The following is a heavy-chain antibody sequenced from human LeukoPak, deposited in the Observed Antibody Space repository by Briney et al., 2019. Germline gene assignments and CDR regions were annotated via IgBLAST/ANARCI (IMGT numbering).Heavy chain of an antibody. CDR1: GGSFSGYY. D-gene: IGHD3-22*01. CDR2: INHSGST. V-gene: IGHV4-34*01. CDR3: ARGSEDSYYYDSSGYYLKLFDY. Sequence: SETLSLTCAVYGGSFSGYYWSWIRQPPGKGLEWIGEINHSGSTNYNPSLKSRVTISVDTSKNQSSLKLSSVTAADTAVYYCARGSEDSYYYDSSGYYLKLFDYWGQGTLVTVSS. J-gene: IGHJ4*02.